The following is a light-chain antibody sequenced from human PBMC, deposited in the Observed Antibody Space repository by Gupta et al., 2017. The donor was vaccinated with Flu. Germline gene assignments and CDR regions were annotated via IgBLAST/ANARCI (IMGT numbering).Light chain of an antibody. J-gene: IGLJ2*01. CDR1: SNVECNS. V-gene: IGLV1-51*01. CDR2: GQE. CDR3: GTWDTRLSGVVV. Sequence: SNVECNSIAGFKQVPGTTPKHLIYGQEKRPSGTPDRCSSSKSGTSAILSITGLQPEDEADYYCGTWDTRLSGVVVFGAVTKLTVL.